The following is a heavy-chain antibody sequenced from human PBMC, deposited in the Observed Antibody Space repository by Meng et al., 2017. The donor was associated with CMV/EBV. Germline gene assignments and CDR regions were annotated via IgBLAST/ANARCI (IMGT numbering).Heavy chain of an antibody. CDR2: INPNSGGT. CDR1: GYTFTSYY. Sequence: ASVKVSCKASGYTFTSYYMHWVRQAPGQGLEWMGWINPNSGGTNYAQKFQGRVTMTRDTSISTAYMELSRLRSDDTAVYYCARGMGLDWNDAYFDYWGQGTLVTVSS. CDR3: ARGMGLDWNDAYFDY. J-gene: IGHJ4*02. D-gene: IGHD1-1*01. V-gene: IGHV1-2*02.